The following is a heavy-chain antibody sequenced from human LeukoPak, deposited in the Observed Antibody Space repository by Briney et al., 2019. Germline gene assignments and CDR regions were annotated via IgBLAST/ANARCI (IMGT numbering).Heavy chain of an antibody. J-gene: IGHJ4*02. V-gene: IGHV1-18*01. CDR1: GYIFASYG. Sequence: GASVKVSCKASGYIFASYGISWVRQAPGQGLEWMGWISAYNGDTKYAQNLQGRVTLTTDTSTGTAYMELRSLTSDDTALYYCARDTALIITHGGPDYWGRGTLITVSS. D-gene: IGHD3-10*01. CDR2: ISAYNGDT. CDR3: ARDTALIITHGGPDY.